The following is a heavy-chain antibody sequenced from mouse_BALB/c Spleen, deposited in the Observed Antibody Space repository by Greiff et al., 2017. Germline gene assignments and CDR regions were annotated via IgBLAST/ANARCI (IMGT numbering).Heavy chain of an antibody. J-gene: IGHJ4*01. D-gene: IGHD2-3*01. CDR2: INPGSGGT. V-gene: IGHV1-54*01. CDR1: GYAFTNYL. CDR3: ARSGDGYYDAMDY. Sequence: VQLVESGAELVRPGTSVKVSCKASGYAFTNYLIEWVKQRPGQGLEWIGVINPGSGGTNYNEKFKGKATLTADKSSSTAYMQLSSLTSDDSAVYFCARSGDGYYDAMDYWGQGTSVTVSS.